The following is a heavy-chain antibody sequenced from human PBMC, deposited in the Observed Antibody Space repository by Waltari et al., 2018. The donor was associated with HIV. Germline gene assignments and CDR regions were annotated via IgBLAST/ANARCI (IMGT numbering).Heavy chain of an antibody. Sequence: EVQLVETGGGLIQPGGSLRLSCAASGFTVSANYISGVRQAPGKGLEWVSVSYSGGSTYYADSVKGRFTISRDNSKNTLYLQMNSLRAEDTAVYYCARNTYGSGSDLDYYGMDVWGQGTTVTVSS. J-gene: IGHJ6*02. D-gene: IGHD3-10*01. CDR3: ARNTYGSGSDLDYYGMDV. CDR1: GFTVSANY. CDR2: SYSGGST. V-gene: IGHV3-53*02.